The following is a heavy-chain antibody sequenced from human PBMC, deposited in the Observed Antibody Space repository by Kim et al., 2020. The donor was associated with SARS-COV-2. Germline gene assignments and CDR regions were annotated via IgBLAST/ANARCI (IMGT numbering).Heavy chain of an antibody. CDR3: ARHITNADYFDY. J-gene: IGHJ4*02. V-gene: IGHV4-39*01. Sequence: QNPSLKRRVTISVDTSKNQFSLKLNSVTAADTAVYYCARHITNADYFDYWGQGTLVTVSS.